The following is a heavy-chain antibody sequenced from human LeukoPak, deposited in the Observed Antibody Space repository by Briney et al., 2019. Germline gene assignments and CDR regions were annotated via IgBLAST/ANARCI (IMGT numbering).Heavy chain of an antibody. CDR3: ARGFGMSYDILTGYPTPENWFDP. CDR2: IYYSGST. V-gene: IGHV4-59*01. CDR1: GGSISSYY. Sequence: PSETLSLTCTVSGGSISSYYWSWIRQPPGKGLEWIGYIYYSGSTNYNPSLKSRVTISVDTSKNQFSLKLSSVTAADTAVYYCARGFGMSYDILTGYPTPENWFDPWGQGTLVTVSS. D-gene: IGHD3-9*01. J-gene: IGHJ5*02.